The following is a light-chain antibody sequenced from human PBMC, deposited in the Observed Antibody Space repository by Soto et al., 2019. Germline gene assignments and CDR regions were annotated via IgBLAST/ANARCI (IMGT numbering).Light chain of an antibody. V-gene: IGKV3-20*01. CDR3: QQYGSSSYT. CDR1: QSVASSS. Sequence: EIVLTQSPGTLSLSPGEGATLSCRASQSVASSSLAWYQQKPGQAPRLIIYGASNRATGTPDRFSGGGSGTDFTLTLSRLEPEDFAVYYCQQYGSSSYTFGQGTKLEIK. CDR2: GAS. J-gene: IGKJ2*01.